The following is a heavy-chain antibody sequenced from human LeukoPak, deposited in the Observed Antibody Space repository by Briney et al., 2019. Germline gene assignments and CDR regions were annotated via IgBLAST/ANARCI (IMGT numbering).Heavy chain of an antibody. J-gene: IGHJ4*02. CDR3: ARDGHLSYQSIWMFPDY. CDR2: INPNSGGT. CDR1: GFTFTDYY. D-gene: IGHD1-1*01. V-gene: IGHV1-2*02. Sequence: ASVKVSCKASGFTFTDYYMHWVRQAPGQGLEWMGWINPNSGGTNYAQKFQGAVTMTRDTSISTAYMELSRLRSDDTAVYYCARDGHLSYQSIWMFPDYWGQGTLVTVSS.